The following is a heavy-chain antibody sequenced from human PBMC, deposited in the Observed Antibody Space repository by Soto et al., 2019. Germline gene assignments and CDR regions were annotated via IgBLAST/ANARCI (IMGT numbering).Heavy chain of an antibody. J-gene: IGHJ2*01. CDR2: LSFDGSNK. CDR3: ARGRITGITSGWYFDL. Sequence: QVQLVESGGGVVQPGRSLRLSCVASGFTFSSYAMHWVRQAPGKGLEWVAVLSFDGSNKYFADSVKGRFTISRDISKNTLNLQMHSLRAEDAAVYYCARGRITGITSGWYFDLWGRGTLVTVSS. V-gene: IGHV3-30-3*01. D-gene: IGHD1-20*01. CDR1: GFTFSSYA.